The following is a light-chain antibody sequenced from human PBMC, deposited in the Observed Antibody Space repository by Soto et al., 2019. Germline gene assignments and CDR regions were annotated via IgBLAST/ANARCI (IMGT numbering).Light chain of an antibody. CDR3: QKYGSSPMT. J-gene: IGKJ1*01. Sequence: ETVLTQSPGTLSLSPGERATLSCRASQSVSSSYLAWYQQKPGQAPRLLIYGASSRATGIPDRFSGSGSGTDFTLIISRLEPEDFAVYYCQKYGSSPMTFGQGTKVEIK. V-gene: IGKV3-20*01. CDR1: QSVSSSY. CDR2: GAS.